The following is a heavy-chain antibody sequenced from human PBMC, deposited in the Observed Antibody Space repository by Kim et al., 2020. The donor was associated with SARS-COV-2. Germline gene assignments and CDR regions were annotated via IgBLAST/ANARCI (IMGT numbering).Heavy chain of an antibody. CDR1: GGTFSSYA. V-gene: IGHV1-69*13. J-gene: IGHJ4*01. Sequence: SVKVSCKASGGTFSSYAISWVRQAPGQGLEWMGGIIPIFGTANYAQKFQGRVTITADESTSTAYMELSSLRSEDTAVYYCARGHTYYYDSSGYYPTLDYWGHGTLVTVSS. D-gene: IGHD3-22*01. CDR3: ARGHTYYYDSSGYYPTLDY. CDR2: IIPIFGTA.